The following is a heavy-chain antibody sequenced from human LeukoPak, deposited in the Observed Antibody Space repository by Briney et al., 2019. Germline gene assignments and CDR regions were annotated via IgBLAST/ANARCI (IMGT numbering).Heavy chain of an antibody. J-gene: IGHJ4*02. D-gene: IGHD6-19*01. CDR1: GFSFSSYN. CDR2: ISNSGSYI. Sequence: GGSLRLSCAASGFSFSSYNMNWVRQAPGKGLEWVSSISNSGSYIYYADSLKGRFTISRDNAKNSLSLQMNSLRAEDTAVYYCARDRAGTGDYFDYWGQGALVTVSS. V-gene: IGHV3-21*01. CDR3: ARDRAGTGDYFDY.